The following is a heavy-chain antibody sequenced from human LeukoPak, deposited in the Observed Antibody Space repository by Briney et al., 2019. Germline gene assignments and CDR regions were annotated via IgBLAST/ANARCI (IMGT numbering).Heavy chain of an antibody. CDR3: ARERSYYGMDV. J-gene: IGHJ6*02. V-gene: IGHV4-39*07. CDR1: GDSISGSNYF. CDR2: FYPSGST. Sequence: PSETLSLTCTVSGDSISGSNYFWGWIRQPPGKGLEWIGNFYPSGSTYYNPSLKSRVTIAEDTSKNQFSLRLSSVTAADTAVYYCARERSYYGMDVWGQGTTVTVSS.